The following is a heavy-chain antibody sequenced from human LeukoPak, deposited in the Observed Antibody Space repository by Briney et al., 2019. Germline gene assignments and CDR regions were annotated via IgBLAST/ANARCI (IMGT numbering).Heavy chain of an antibody. V-gene: IGHV1-8*03. D-gene: IGHD6-19*01. CDR1: GYTFTNFG. CDR2: MNPNSGNT. J-gene: IGHJ5*02. Sequence: VASVKVSCKAFGYTFTNFGITWVRQAPGQGLEWMGWMNPNSGNTGYAQKFQGRVAITRNTSISTAYMELSSLRSEDTAVYYCARGRGSGWYDGNWFDPWGQGTLVTVSS. CDR3: ARGRGSGWYDGNWFDP.